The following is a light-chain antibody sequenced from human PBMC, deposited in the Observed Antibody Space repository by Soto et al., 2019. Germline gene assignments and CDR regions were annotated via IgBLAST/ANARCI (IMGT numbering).Light chain of an antibody. V-gene: IGLV1-44*01. J-gene: IGLJ7*01. CDR2: SND. Sequence: QSVLTQPPSASGTPGQRVTISCTGSSSNIGSNTVNWYHQLPGTAPKLLIYSNDQRPSGVPDRFSGSKSGTSASLAISGLQSEDEADYYCAAWEDSLNGWVFGGGTQLTVL. CDR3: AAWEDSLNGWV. CDR1: SSNIGSNT.